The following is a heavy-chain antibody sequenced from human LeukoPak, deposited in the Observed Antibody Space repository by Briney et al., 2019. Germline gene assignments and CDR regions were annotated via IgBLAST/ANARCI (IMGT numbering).Heavy chain of an antibody. D-gene: IGHD3-10*01. CDR2: MNPNSGNT. Sequence: ASVKVSCKASGYTFTSYDINWVRQATGQGLEWMGWMNPNSGNTGYAQKFQGRVTMTRNTSISTAYMELSSLRSEDTAVYYCERVRHYGSGSYSIPYYYYYYYMDVWGKGTTVTVSS. J-gene: IGHJ6*03. CDR3: ERVRHYGSGSYSIPYYYYYYYMDV. V-gene: IGHV1-8*01. CDR1: GYTFTSYD.